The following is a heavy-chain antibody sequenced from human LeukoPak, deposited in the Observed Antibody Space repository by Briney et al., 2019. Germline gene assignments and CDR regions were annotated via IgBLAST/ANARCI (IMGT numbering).Heavy chain of an antibody. Sequence: SETLSLTCAVYGGSFSGYYWSWIRQPPGKGLEWIGEINRSGSTNYNPSLKSRVTISVDTSKNQFSLKLSSVTAADTAVYYCARGLTMATSNFDYWGQGTLVTVSS. J-gene: IGHJ4*02. V-gene: IGHV4-34*01. D-gene: IGHD5-24*01. CDR1: GGSFSGYY. CDR2: INRSGST. CDR3: ARGLTMATSNFDY.